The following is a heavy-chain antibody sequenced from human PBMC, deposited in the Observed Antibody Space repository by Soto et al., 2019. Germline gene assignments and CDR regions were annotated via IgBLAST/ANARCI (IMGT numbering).Heavy chain of an antibody. CDR1: GYTFTNYY. V-gene: IGHV1-46*01. CDR2: INPSSLST. D-gene: IGHD5-12*01. J-gene: IGHJ4*01. Sequence: ASVKVSCKAAGYTFTNYYIHWIRQAPGQGLEWMGVINPSSLSTTHARRFQGRVTMTSDTSTSTVYMELTSLRSEDTAVYYCARDAQIGHGYSVYDTYWGQGTLVTVSS. CDR3: ARDAQIGHGYSVYDTY.